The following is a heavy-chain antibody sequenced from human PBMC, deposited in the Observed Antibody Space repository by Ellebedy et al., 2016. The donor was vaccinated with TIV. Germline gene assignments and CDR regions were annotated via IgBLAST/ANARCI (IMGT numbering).Heavy chain of an antibody. D-gene: IGHD6-19*01. CDR1: GFTFRSYA. CDR3: ARGASSGWYPPGDY. V-gene: IGHV3-30*04. Sequence: GESLKISCSASGFTFRSYAMHWFRQAPGKGLEWVAVISPDGSNKNYVNSVKGRFTISRDSSKNTLDLEMNSLRLEDTAVYYCARGASSGWYPPGDYWGQGTLVTVSS. CDR2: ISPDGSNK. J-gene: IGHJ4*02.